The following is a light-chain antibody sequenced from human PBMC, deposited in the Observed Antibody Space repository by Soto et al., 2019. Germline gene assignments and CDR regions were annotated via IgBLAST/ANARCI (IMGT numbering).Light chain of an antibody. J-gene: IGKJ1*01. CDR3: QQYGTFPRT. CDR2: DAS. V-gene: IGKV3-20*01. Sequence: EIVMTQSPATLSVSPGEDVTLSCRASQSVSSNLAWYQQKPGQAPRVLIYDASSRATGVPDRFSGSGSGTAFTLTISRLEPEDFAVYYCQQYGTFPRTFGQGTKVDIK. CDR1: QSVSSN.